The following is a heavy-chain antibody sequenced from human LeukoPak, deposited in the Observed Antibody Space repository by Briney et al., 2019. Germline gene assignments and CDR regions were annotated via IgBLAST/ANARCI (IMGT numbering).Heavy chain of an antibody. CDR2: ISAYNGNT. V-gene: IGHV1-18*01. Sequence: GASVKVSCKASGYTFTSYGISWVRQAPGQGLEWMGWISAYNGNTNYAQKLQGRVTMTTDTSTSTAYMELRSLRSDDTAVYYCAREYDILTGDNWFDPWGQGTLVTVSS. J-gene: IGHJ5*02. CDR3: AREYDILTGDNWFDP. CDR1: GYTFTSYG. D-gene: IGHD3-9*01.